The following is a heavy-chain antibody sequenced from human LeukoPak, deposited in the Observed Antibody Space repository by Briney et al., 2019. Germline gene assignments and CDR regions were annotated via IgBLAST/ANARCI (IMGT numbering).Heavy chain of an antibody. CDR3: ARARWSTSWYFDL. Sequence: SETLSLTCTVSGGSISSYYWTWIRQPPGKGLEWIGYIYYSGSTNYNPSLKSRVTISVDTSKIQFSLKLSSVTAADTAVYYCARARWSTSWYFDLWGRGTLVTVSS. J-gene: IGHJ2*01. V-gene: IGHV4-59*01. CDR2: IYYSGST. D-gene: IGHD2-8*02. CDR1: GGSISSYY.